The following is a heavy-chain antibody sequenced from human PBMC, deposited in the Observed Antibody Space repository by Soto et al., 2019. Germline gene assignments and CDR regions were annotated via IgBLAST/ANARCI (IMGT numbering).Heavy chain of an antibody. D-gene: IGHD2-2*03. V-gene: IGHV3-30*03. J-gene: IGHJ6*02. CDR3: ARDNGYCSSTSCYRRSYCYYGMDV. CDR1: GFTFRTYG. Sequence: PGGSLRLSCAASGFTFRTYGMHWVRQSPGKGLDWVAVISYDGGNKYYADSVKGRLTISRDNAKNSLYLQMNSLRAEDTAVYYCARDNGYCSSTSCYRRSYCYYGMDVWGQGTTVTVSS. CDR2: ISYDGGNK.